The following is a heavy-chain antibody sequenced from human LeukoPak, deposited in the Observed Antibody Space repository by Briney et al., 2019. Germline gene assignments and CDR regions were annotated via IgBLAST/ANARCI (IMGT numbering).Heavy chain of an antibody. J-gene: IGHJ6*03. CDR3: ARALTVVVPAARYYYYMDV. Sequence: SSETLSLTCTVSGGSISSYYWSWLRQPPGKGLEWIGYIYYSGSTNYNPSLKSRVTISVDTSKNQFSLKLSSVTAADTAVYYCARALTVVVPAARYYYYMDVWGKGTTVTVSS. D-gene: IGHD2-2*01. V-gene: IGHV4-59*01. CDR1: GGSISSYY. CDR2: IYYSGST.